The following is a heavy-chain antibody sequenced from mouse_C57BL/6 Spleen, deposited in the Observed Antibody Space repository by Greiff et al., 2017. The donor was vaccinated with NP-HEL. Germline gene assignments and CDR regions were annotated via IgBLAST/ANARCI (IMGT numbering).Heavy chain of an antibody. CDR2: ISSGSSTI. D-gene: IGHD4-1*01. J-gene: IGHJ4*01. CDR1: GFTFSDYG. CDR3: ARPLGIYAMDY. Sequence: EVQLKESGGGLVKPGGSLKLSCAASGFTFSDYGMHWVRQAPEKGLEWVAYISSGSSTIYYADTVKGRFTISRDNAKNTLFLQMTSLRSEDTAMYYCARPLGIYAMDYWGQGTSVTVSS. V-gene: IGHV5-17*01.